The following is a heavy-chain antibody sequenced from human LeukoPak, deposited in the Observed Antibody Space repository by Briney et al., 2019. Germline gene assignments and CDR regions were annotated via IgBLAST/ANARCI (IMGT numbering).Heavy chain of an antibody. CDR3: ARDSNRGSCPDL. CDR1: GYTFTSYY. D-gene: IGHD2-15*01. CDR2: INPSDGRA. V-gene: IGHV1-46*01. J-gene: IGHJ5*02. Sequence: GASVKVSCKTFGYTFTSYYMHWVRQAPGQGLEWVGIINPSDGRATYTQKFQGRVTMSRDTSTGTLYLALTSLTSEDTAVYYCARDSNRGSCPDLWGQGTLVTVSS.